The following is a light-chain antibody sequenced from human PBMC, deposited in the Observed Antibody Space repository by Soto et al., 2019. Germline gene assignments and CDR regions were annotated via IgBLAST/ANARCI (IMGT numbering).Light chain of an antibody. CDR2: GAS. CDR1: QSVSSSY. CDR3: QQYRT. V-gene: IGKV3-20*01. Sequence: EIVLTQSPGTLSLSPGERGTLSCRASQSVSSSYLAWYQPKPGQAPRLLMYGASSRPTGIPDRFSGSGSRTDVTLTIRTLEPEDFAVYYCQQYRTFGQLTKVEIK. J-gene: IGKJ1*01.